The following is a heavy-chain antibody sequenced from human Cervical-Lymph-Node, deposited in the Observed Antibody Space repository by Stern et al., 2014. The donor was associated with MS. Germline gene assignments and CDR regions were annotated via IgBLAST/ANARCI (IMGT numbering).Heavy chain of an antibody. J-gene: IGHJ4*02. Sequence: EVQLEESGGGLVKPGGSLRLSCAASGFTFSIYSMSWVRQAPGKGLEWVSSISSSSSYIYYADSVKGRFTISRDNAKNSLYLQMNSLRAEDTAVYYCAKDSWSVYVWGQGTLVTVSS. D-gene: IGHD5/OR15-5a*01. V-gene: IGHV3-21*01. CDR3: AKDSWSVYV. CDR1: GFTFSIYS. CDR2: ISSSSSYI.